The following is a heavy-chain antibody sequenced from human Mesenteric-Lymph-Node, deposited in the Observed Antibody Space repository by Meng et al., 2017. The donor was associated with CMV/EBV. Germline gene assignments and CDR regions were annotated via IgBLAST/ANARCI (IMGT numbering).Heavy chain of an antibody. J-gene: IGHJ4*02. D-gene: IGHD3-22*01. CDR1: GFTVSTNY. Sequence: GGSLRLSCAASGFTVSTNYMSWVRQAPGKGLEWVSVVYSGGKTDYADSVRGRFTISRDNSKNTLYLQMNSLRAEDTAVYYCASDSSGYYSAFWGQGTLVTVSS. CDR3: ASDSSGYYSAF. V-gene: IGHV3-53*01. CDR2: VYSGGKT.